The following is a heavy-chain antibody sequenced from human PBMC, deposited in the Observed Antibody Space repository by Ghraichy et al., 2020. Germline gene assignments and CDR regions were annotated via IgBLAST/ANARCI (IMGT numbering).Heavy chain of an antibody. CDR2: ISGSGGST. CDR3: AKGFCSGGTCYSRPFGMDV. J-gene: IGHJ6*02. Sequence: GGSLRLSCAATGFTFSSYAMSWVRQAPGKGLEWVSAISGSGGSTYYADSVKGRFTISRDNSRNTLYLQINSLRAEDTAVYYCAKGFCSGGTCYSRPFGMDVWGQGTTVTVSS. CDR1: GFTFSSYA. D-gene: IGHD2-15*01. V-gene: IGHV3-23*01.